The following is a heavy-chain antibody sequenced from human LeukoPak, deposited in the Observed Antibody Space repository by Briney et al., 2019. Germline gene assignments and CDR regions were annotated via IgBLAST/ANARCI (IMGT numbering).Heavy chain of an antibody. V-gene: IGHV1-2*02. J-gene: IGHJ4*02. CDR3: ARASLVISSVAARPRFLLY. D-gene: IGHD6-6*01. CDR2: INPNSGGT. CDR1: GYTFTGYY. Sequence: ASVKVSCKASGYTFTGYYMHWVRQAPGQGLEWIGWINPNSGGTNYAQKFQGRVTMTRDTSISTAYMELSRLRSDDTAVYYCARASLVISSVAARPRFLLYWGQGTLVTVSS.